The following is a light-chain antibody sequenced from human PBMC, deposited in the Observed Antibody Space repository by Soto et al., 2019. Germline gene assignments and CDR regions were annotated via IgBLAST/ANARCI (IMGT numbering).Light chain of an antibody. J-gene: IGKJ4*01. CDR1: QPVDSKS. CDR2: TAS. Sequence: EFVLKQAPGPLSVSPGETVNLSCRASQPVDSKSLAWYHHKPGLAPRLLIFTASTRATRIPDRFTGSGSGTDFTLTISRLEPEDSGLYYCQQYVASPLTFGGGTRVEMK. CDR3: QQYVASPLT. V-gene: IGKV3-20*01.